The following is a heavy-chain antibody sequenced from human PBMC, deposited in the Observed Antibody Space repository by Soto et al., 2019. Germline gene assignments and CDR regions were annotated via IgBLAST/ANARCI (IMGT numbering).Heavy chain of an antibody. Sequence: GESLKISCKGSGYSFTSYWISWVRQMPGKGLEWMGRIDPSDSYTNYSPSFQGHVTISADKSISTAYLQWSSLKASDTAMYYCASTNTYYYDSRGYYFLSMYAFDIWGQGTRVTVSS. CDR3: ASTNTYYYDSRGYYFLSMYAFDI. J-gene: IGHJ3*02. CDR1: GYSFTSYW. V-gene: IGHV5-10-1*01. CDR2: IDPSDSYT. D-gene: IGHD3-22*01.